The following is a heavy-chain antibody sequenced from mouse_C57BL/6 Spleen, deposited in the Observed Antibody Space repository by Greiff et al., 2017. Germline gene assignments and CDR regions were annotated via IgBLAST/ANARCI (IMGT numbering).Heavy chain of an antibody. V-gene: IGHV1-55*01. D-gene: IGHD2-3*01. CDR3: ARWGGYYVWFAY. J-gene: IGHJ3*01. CDR1: GYTFTSYW. Sequence: QVQLKQPGAELVKPGASVKMSCKASGYTFTSYWITWVKQRPGQGLEWIGDIYPGSGSTNYNEKFKSKATLTVDTSSSTAYMQLSSLTSEDSAVYYCARWGGYYVWFAYWGQGTLVTVSA. CDR2: IYPGSGST.